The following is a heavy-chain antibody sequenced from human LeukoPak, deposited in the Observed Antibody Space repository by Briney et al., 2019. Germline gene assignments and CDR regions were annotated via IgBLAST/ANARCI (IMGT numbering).Heavy chain of an antibody. D-gene: IGHD3-9*01. Sequence: SETLSLTCAVYGGSFSGYYWSWIRQPPGKGLEWIGEINHSGSTNYNPSLKSRVTISVDTSKNQFSLKLSSVTAADTAVYYCASRDILASQFDYWGQGTLVTVSS. CDR1: GGSFSGYY. J-gene: IGHJ4*02. CDR3: ASRDILASQFDY. CDR2: INHSGST. V-gene: IGHV4-34*01.